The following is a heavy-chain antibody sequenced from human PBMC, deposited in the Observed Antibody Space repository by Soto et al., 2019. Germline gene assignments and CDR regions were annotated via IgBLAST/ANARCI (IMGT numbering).Heavy chain of an antibody. D-gene: IGHD6-19*01. CDR1: GYTFTSYD. V-gene: IGHV1-8*01. Sequence: QVQLVQSGAEVKKPGASVKVSCKASGYTFTSYDINWVRQATGQGLEWMGWMNPNSGNTGYAQKFQGRVTMTRNTSISTAYMELSSLRSADTDVYYCARGRGSSGWVRGYYYYYGMDVWGQGTTVTVSS. J-gene: IGHJ6*02. CDR2: MNPNSGNT. CDR3: ARGRGSSGWVRGYYYYYGMDV.